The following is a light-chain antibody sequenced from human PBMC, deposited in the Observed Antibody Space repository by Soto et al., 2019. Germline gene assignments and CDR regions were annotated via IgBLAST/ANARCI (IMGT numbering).Light chain of an antibody. CDR3: QQRGDWPRT. V-gene: IGKV3-11*01. Sequence: ESVLTQSPATLSLSPGERATLSCRASQSFSNNLAWYQQKPGQAPRLLIYDSSTRATGIPPRFSGSGSGTDFTLTISSLEPADFAVYYCQQRGDWPRTFGQGTKVDIK. J-gene: IGKJ1*01. CDR2: DSS. CDR1: QSFSNN.